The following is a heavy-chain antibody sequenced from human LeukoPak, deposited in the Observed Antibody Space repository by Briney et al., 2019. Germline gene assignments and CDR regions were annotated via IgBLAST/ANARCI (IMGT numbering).Heavy chain of an antibody. CDR3: ARRGQGYDILTGYYPKYYFDY. CDR2: IYPGDSDT. D-gene: IGHD3-9*01. Sequence: GESLKISCKGSGYSFTSYWIGWVRQMPGKGLEWMGIIYPGDSDTRYSPSFQGQVTISADKSISTAYLQWSSLKASDTAMYYCARRGQGYDILTGYYPKYYFDYWGQGTLVTVSS. CDR1: GYSFTSYW. V-gene: IGHV5-51*01. J-gene: IGHJ4*02.